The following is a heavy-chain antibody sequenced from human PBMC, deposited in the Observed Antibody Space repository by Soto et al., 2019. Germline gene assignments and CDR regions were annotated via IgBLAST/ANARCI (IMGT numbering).Heavy chain of an antibody. J-gene: IGHJ4*02. V-gene: IGHV1-8*01. Sequence: GASVKVSCKASGYTFGNYDINWVRQATGQGLEWMGWMNPNSGNTGYAQKFQGRVTMTRDTSINTAYMELSSLRADDTAVYYCVKGEYYYDSSGYYPFDYWGQGTLVTVS. D-gene: IGHD3-22*01. CDR2: MNPNSGNT. CDR3: VKGEYYYDSSGYYPFDY. CDR1: GYTFGNYD.